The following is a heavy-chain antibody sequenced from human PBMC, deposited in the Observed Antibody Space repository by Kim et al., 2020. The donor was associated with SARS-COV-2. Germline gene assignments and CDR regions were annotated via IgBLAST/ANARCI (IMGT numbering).Heavy chain of an antibody. Sequence: GGSLRLSCAASGFTFSSYAMNWVRQAPGKGLEWVSVIYSGGSSTYYTDSVKGRFTISRDNSKNTLYLQMNSLRAEDTAVYYCAKEGGRDGYRWFDYWGQGTLVTVSS. V-gene: IGHV3-23*03. D-gene: IGHD5-12*01. J-gene: IGHJ4*02. CDR2: IYSGGSST. CDR3: AKEGGRDGYRWFDY. CDR1: GFTFSSYA.